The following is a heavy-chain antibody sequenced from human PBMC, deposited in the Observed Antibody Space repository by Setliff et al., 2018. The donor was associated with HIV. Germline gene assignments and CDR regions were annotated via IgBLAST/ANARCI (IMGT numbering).Heavy chain of an antibody. CDR3: AIVRRIITFGGLVGLVQSLYYFHC. D-gene: IGHD3-16*02. J-gene: IGHJ4*01. Sequence: ASVKVSCKISGYTLTEVSMHWVRQAPGKGLEWMGYFDPQDGKTIYAQKFQGRVTMTEDTSTDTASMELRGLRFDDTAVYYCAIVRRIITFGGLVGLVQSLYYFHCWGHGTLVAVSS. CDR2: FDPQDGKT. CDR1: GYTLTEVS. V-gene: IGHV1-24*01.